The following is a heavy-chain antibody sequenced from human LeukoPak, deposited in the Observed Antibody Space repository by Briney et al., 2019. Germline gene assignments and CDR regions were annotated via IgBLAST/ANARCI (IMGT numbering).Heavy chain of an antibody. J-gene: IGHJ1*01. Sequence: GSSVKVSCKASGGTFSTYAISWVRQAPGQGLEWMGGIIPILGTANYAQRFQGRVTLTADESSSTAYMALSSLRSEDTAMCYCATTRDYYDTSGYTLLQDWGQGTLVTVSS. CDR3: ATTRDYYDTSGYTLLQD. CDR2: IIPILGTA. D-gene: IGHD3-22*01. CDR1: GGTFSTYA. V-gene: IGHV1-69*01.